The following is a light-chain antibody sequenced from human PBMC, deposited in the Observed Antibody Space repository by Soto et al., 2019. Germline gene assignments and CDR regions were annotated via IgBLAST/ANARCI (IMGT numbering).Light chain of an antibody. CDR3: QQGYNFPRA. V-gene: IGKV1-12*01. Sequence: DIQSTESPSSISASVGDRVTITCRASQPISSWLAWCQQVPGQAPYLLIYPASTLQSGVPSRFSGSGSGTDFTLTITSLQPEDFATYYCQQGYNFPRAFGQGTKVDIK. J-gene: IGKJ1*01. CDR2: PAS. CDR1: QPISSW.